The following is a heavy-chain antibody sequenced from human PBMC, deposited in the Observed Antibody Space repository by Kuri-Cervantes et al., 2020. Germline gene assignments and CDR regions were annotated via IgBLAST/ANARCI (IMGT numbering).Heavy chain of an antibody. V-gene: IGHV4-39*01. D-gene: IGHD6-19*01. CDR3: ARPVAGTPDDAFDI. J-gene: IGHJ3*02. CDR1: GGSVSSGSYY. Sequence: GSLRLSCTVSGGSVSSGSYYWSWIRQPPGKGLEWIGSIYYSGSTYYNPSLKSRVTISVDTSKNQFSLKLSSVTAADTAVYYCARPVAGTPDDAFDIWGQGTMVTVSS. CDR2: IYYSGST.